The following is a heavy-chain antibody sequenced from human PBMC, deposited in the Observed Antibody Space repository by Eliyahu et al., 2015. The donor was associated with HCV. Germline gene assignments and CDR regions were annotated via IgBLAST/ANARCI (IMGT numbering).Heavy chain of an antibody. Sequence: EVQLVESGGGLVQPGGSLRLXCAASXFTSSXYXMNWVRLXPGKGLEWVSXLSSSSSTIYYAXSVKGRFTISRDNAKNSLYLQMNSLRAEDTAVYYCARGGYYYDSSGYLWGQGTLVTVSS. CDR1: XFTSSXYX. CDR2: LSSSSSTI. V-gene: IGHV3-48*04. CDR3: ARGGYYYDSSGYL. D-gene: IGHD3-22*01. J-gene: IGHJ4*02.